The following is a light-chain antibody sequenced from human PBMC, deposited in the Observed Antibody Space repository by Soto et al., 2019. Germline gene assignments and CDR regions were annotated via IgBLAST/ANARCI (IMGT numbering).Light chain of an antibody. V-gene: IGKV1-39*01. CDR1: QSISSY. CDR3: QQSYSTHPIT. CDR2: AAS. J-gene: IGKJ5*01. Sequence: IQMTQSPSSLSASVGDRVIITCRASQSISSYLNWYQHKAGKAPKLLIYAASSLQSGVPSRFSGSGSGTDFTLTISSLQPEDFATYYCQQSYSTHPITFGQGTRLEI.